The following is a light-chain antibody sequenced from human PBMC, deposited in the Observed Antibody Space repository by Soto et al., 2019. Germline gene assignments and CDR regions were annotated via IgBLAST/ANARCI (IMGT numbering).Light chain of an antibody. CDR2: DAS. CDR3: QQYNDWPPKYT. V-gene: IGKV3-15*01. J-gene: IGKJ2*01. CDR1: QSISRN. Sequence: EIVMTQSPATLSVSPGERATLSCRASQSISRNLAWYQQKPGQAPRLLIYDASTRATGIPARFSGSGSGTEFILTISSLQSEDFAVYYCQQYNDWPPKYTVGQGTKLEIK.